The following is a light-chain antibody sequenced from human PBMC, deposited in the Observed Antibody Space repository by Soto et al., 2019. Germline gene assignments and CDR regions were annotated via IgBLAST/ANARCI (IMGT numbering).Light chain of an antibody. CDR1: QSVSSY. Sequence: VWTRSPATLSWSPGESAPLSCRASQSVSSYLAWFQQKPGQAPRLLIYDASNRATGIPARFSGSGSGTDFTLTISSLEPEDFAVYYCQQLSNWLMTFCGGTKVDI. CDR3: QQLSNWLMT. J-gene: IGKJ4*01. V-gene: IGKV3-11*01. CDR2: DAS.